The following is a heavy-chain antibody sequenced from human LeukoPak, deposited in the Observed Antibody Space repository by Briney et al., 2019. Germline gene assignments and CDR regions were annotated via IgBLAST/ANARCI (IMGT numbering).Heavy chain of an antibody. Sequence: ASVKVSCKASGYTFTSYYMHWVRQAPGQGLEWMGIINPSGGSTSYAQKFQGRVTMTRDTSTSTAYMELRSLRSDDTAVYYCARAVGLVPWFDPWGQGTLVTVSS. CDR2: INPSGGST. J-gene: IGHJ5*02. V-gene: IGHV1-46*01. D-gene: IGHD6-6*01. CDR3: ARAVGLVPWFDP. CDR1: GYTFTSYY.